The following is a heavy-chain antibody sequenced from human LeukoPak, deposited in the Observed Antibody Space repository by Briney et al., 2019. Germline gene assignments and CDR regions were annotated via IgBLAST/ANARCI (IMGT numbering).Heavy chain of an antibody. CDR2: ISGSGAAT. D-gene: IGHD6-19*01. CDR1: GFTFSNHA. Sequence: GGSLRLACAASGFTFSNHAVNWVRQAPGKGLEWVSAISGSGAATYHANSVKGRFTMSRDNSKNTLYLQMNSLRAEDTAVYYCARARQAVAGTFYFDYWGQGTLVTVSS. J-gene: IGHJ4*02. CDR3: ARARQAVAGTFYFDY. V-gene: IGHV3-23*01.